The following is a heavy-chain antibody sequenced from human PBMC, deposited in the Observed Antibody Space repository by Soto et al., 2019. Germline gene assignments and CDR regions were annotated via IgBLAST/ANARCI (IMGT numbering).Heavy chain of an antibody. CDR2: INPSGGST. CDR1: GYTFTSYY. J-gene: IGHJ4*02. D-gene: IGHD3-16*01. Sequence: ATVKLFCKASGYTFTSYYIHWVRHAPGQGLEWMGIINPSGGSTSYAQKFQGRVTMTRDTSTSTVYMELSSLRSEDTAVYYCARNLGLNTAATFDYWGQGILVTASS. V-gene: IGHV1-46*01. CDR3: ARNLGLNTAATFDY.